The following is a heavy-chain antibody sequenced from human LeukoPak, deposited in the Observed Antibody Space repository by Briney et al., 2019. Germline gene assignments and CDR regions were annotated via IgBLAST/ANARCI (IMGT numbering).Heavy chain of an antibody. J-gene: IGHJ6*02. V-gene: IGHV1-18*01. CDR2: ISAYNGNT. CDR3: ARIRFLEWLPHQALYGMDV. CDR1: GYTFTSYG. D-gene: IGHD3-3*01. Sequence: ASVKVSCKASGYTFTSYGISWVRQAPGQGLEWMGWISAYNGNTNYALKLQGRVTMTTDTSTSTAYMELRSLRSDDTAVYYCARIRFLEWLPHQALYGMDVWGQGTTVTVSS.